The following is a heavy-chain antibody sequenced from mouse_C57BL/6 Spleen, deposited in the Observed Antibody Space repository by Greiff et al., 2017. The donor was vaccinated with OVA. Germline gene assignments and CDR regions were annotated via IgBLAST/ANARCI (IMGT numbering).Heavy chain of an antibody. D-gene: IGHD4-1*01. CDR3: ARGAGTRDFDY. CDR1: GYSITSGYY. J-gene: IGHJ2*01. Sequence: EVHLVESGPGLVKPSQSLSLTCSVTGYSITSGYYWNWIRQFPGNKLEWMGYISYDGSNNYNPSLKNRISITRDTSKNQFFLKLNSVTTEDTATYYCARGAGTRDFDYWGQGTTLTVSS. V-gene: IGHV3-6*01. CDR2: ISYDGSN.